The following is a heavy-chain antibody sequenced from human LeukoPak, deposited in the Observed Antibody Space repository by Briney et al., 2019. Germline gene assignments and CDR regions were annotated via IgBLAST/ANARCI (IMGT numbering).Heavy chain of an antibody. D-gene: IGHD3-10*01. J-gene: IGHJ4*02. CDR1: GFTFSTYA. CDR2: VSYDGSNK. V-gene: IGHV3-30-3*01. Sequence: GGSLRLSCAASGFTFSTYAMRWVRQAPGKGLEWVAVVSYDGSNKYYADSVKGRFTISRDNSKNALYLQMNSLRADDTAVYYCARDPLWFGELLFYFDYWGQGTLVTVSS. CDR3: ARDPLWFGELLFYFDY.